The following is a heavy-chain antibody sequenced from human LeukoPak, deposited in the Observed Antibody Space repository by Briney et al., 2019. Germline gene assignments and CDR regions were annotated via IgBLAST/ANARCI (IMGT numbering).Heavy chain of an antibody. CDR2: INPNSGGT. J-gene: IGHJ5*02. CDR1: GYTFTGYY. CDR3: ARSINPRENWLDP. Sequence: ASVKVSCKASGYTFTGYYMHWVRQAPGQGLEWMGWINPNSGGTNYAQKFQGRVTMTRDTSISTAYMELSRLRSDDTAVYYCARSINPRENWLDPWGQGTLVTVSS. V-gene: IGHV1-2*02. D-gene: IGHD5-12*01.